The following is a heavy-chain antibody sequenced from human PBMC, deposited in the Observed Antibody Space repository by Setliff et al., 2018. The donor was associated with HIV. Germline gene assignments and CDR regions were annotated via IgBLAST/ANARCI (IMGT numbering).Heavy chain of an antibody. D-gene: IGHD3-10*02. J-gene: IGHJ6*03. CDR2: IYYSGST. CDR3: ARGHMLITYYYYYYMDV. V-gene: IGHV4-61*08. Sequence: PSETLSLTCTVSGGSISSGANYWSWIRQPPGKGLEWIGYIYYSGSTNYNPSLKSRVTISVDTSKNQFSLKLSSVTAADTAVYYCARGHMLITYYYYYYMDVWGKGTTVTVSS. CDR1: GGSISSGANY.